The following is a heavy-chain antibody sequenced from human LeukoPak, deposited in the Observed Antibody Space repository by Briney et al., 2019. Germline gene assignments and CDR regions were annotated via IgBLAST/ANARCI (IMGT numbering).Heavy chain of an antibody. CDR3: AKDRYTYGNNGH. Sequence: GGSLRLSCAASGFTFSSSAMSWVRQAPGKGLEWVSYISGSSDTTYYADSVKGRFTISRDNSKTTLYLQMNSLRAEDTAVYYCAKDRYTYGNNGHWGQGTLVTVSS. J-gene: IGHJ4*02. CDR2: ISGSSDTT. CDR1: GFTFSSSA. V-gene: IGHV3-23*01. D-gene: IGHD4-23*01.